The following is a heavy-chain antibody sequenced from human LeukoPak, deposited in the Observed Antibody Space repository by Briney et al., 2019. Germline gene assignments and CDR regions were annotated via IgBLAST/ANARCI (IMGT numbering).Heavy chain of an antibody. CDR1: GFTFSSYE. CDR3: ARGFGYGFDN. Sequence: GGSLRLSCAASGFTFSSYEMNWVRQAPGKGLEWVSYISSSATTMYYADSMKGRLTISRNNAKTSLDLQVNRLRAEDTAVYYCARGFGYGFDNWGQGTLVTVSS. V-gene: IGHV3-48*03. CDR2: ISSSATTM. J-gene: IGHJ4*02. D-gene: IGHD5-18*01.